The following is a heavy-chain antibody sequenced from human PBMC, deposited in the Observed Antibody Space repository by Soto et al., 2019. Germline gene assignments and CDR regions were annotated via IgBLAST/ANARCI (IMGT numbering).Heavy chain of an antibody. CDR1: GGSISSGGYY. CDR3: ARETNYYYGSSGYYNYFDY. D-gene: IGHD3-22*01. V-gene: IGHV4-31*03. Sequence: QVQLQESGPGLVKPSQTLSLTCTVSGGSISSGGYYWSWIRQHPGKGLEWIGYIYYSGSTYYNPSLKGRVTISVDTSKNQFSRKLSSVTAADTAVYYCARETNYYYGSSGYYNYFDYWGQGTLVTVSS. J-gene: IGHJ4*02. CDR2: IYYSGST.